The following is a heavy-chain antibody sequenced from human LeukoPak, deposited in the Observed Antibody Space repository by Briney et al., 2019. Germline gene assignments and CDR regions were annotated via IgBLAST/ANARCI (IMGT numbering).Heavy chain of an antibody. CDR2: IYYSGST. CDR3: ARGLNREGGAFDI. J-gene: IGHJ3*02. D-gene: IGHD3-10*01. V-gene: IGHV4-39*07. Sequence: PSETLTLTCTVSGGSISSSSYYWGWIRQPPGKGLEWIGSIYYSGSTYYNPSLKSRVTISVDTSKNQFSLKLSSVTAADTAVYYCARGLNREGGAFDIWGQGTMVTVSS. CDR1: GGSISSSSYY.